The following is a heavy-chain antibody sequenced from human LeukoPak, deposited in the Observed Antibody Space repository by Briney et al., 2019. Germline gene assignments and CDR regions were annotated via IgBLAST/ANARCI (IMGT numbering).Heavy chain of an antibody. CDR1: GFTVNSNY. CDR2: ISPGGGPT. CDR3: AKDGAWLRFDD. V-gene: IGHV3-53*01. D-gene: IGHD5-12*01. Sequence: GGSLRLSCVASGFTVNSNYMSWVRQAPGKGLEWVSGISPGGGPTYYADSVKGRFTISRDDSKNTLYLQMKNLRAEDTAVYYCAKDGAWLRFDDWGQGILVNVSS. J-gene: IGHJ4*02.